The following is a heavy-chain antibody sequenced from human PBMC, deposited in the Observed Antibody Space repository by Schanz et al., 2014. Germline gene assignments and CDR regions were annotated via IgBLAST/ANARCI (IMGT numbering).Heavy chain of an antibody. D-gene: IGHD4-17*01. J-gene: IGHJ3*02. CDR1: GGSISSSDW. Sequence: QVQLQESGPGLVKPSGTLSLTCAVSGGSISSSDWWSWVRQPPGKGLEWIGYISYSGVTYYNPSLKSRVTISVDTSKNQFSLNLSSATAADTAVYYCARDLGHGDLPGDIWGQGTMVTVSS. CDR2: ISYSGVT. V-gene: IGHV4-4*02. CDR3: ARDLGHGDLPGDI.